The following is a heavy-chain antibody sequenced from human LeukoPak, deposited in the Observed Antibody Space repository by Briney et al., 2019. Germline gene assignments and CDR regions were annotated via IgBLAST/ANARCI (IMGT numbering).Heavy chain of an antibody. CDR1: GFTFSDYT. CDR2: ISGSGGST. CDR3: AKADTPSHIVVVTAIDY. D-gene: IGHD2-21*02. J-gene: IGHJ4*02. Sequence: GGSLRLSCAASGFTFSDYTMDWVRQAPGKGLEWVSAISGSGGSTYYADSVKGRFTISRDNSKNTLYLQMNSLRAEDTAVYYCAKADTPSHIVVVTAIDYWGQGTLVTVSS. V-gene: IGHV3-23*01.